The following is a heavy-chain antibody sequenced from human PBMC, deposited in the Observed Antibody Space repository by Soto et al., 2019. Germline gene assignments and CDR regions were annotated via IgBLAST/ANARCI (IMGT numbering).Heavy chain of an antibody. Sequence: SGPTLVNPTETLTLTCTVSGFSLSNARMGVSWIRQPPGKALEWLAHIFSNDEKSYSTSLKSRLTISKDTSKSQVVLTMTNMDPVDTATYYCARGYYYDSSGYSRWNFDYWGQGTLVTVSS. D-gene: IGHD3-22*01. J-gene: IGHJ4*02. CDR3: ARGYYYDSSGYSRWNFDY. CDR2: IFSNDEK. V-gene: IGHV2-26*01. CDR1: GFSLSNARMG.